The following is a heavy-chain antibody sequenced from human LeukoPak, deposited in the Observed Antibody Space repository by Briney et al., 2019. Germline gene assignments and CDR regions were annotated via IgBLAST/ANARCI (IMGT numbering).Heavy chain of an antibody. D-gene: IGHD2-2*02. Sequence: GASVKVSCKASGYTFTGYYMHWVRQAPGQGLEWMGWINPNSGGTNYAQKFQGRVTMTRDTSISTAYMELSRLRSDDTAVYYCARNQGYCSSTSCYTPDYWGQGTLVTVSS. V-gene: IGHV1-2*02. J-gene: IGHJ4*02. CDR3: ARNQGYCSSTSCYTPDY. CDR2: INPNSGGT. CDR1: GYTFTGYY.